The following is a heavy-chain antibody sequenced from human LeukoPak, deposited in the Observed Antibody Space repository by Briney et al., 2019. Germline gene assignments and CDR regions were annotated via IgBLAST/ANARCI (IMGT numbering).Heavy chain of an antibody. CDR1: GFTFDDYA. Sequence: GGSLRLSCAASGFTFDDYAMHWVRQAPGKGLEWVSGISWNSGIIGYADSVKGRFTISRDNAKNSLYLQMNSLRAEDTALYYCAKDPTGSSGYYHWLWYFDLWGRGTLVTVSS. CDR2: ISWNSGII. V-gene: IGHV3-9*01. J-gene: IGHJ2*01. CDR3: AKDPTGSSGYYHWLWYFDL. D-gene: IGHD3-22*01.